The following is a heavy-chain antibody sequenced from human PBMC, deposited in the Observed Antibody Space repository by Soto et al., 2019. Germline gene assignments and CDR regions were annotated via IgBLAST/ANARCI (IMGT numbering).Heavy chain of an antibody. CDR2: IRSKANSYAT. CDR1: GFTFSGSA. D-gene: IGHD4-17*01. Sequence: PGGSLRLSCAASGFTFSGSAMHWVRQASGKGLEWVGRIRSKANSYATAYAASVKGQFTISRDNSKSTLYLQMNSLRAEDTAVYYCVKEPTATVHCDYWGQGTLVTVS. J-gene: IGHJ4*02. V-gene: IGHV3-73*01. CDR3: VKEPTATVHCDY.